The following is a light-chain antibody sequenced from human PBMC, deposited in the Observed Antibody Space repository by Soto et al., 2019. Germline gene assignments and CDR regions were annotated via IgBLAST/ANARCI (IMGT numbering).Light chain of an antibody. V-gene: IGKV3-11*01. CDR3: QQRTNWIFT. CDR1: QSVSNS. J-gene: IGKJ3*01. Sequence: EVVLTQSPATLSLSPGERATLSCRASQSVSNSLAWYQQKPGQAPRLLIYDASNRATGIPVRFSGSGSGTDFTLTISSLEPEYFAVYYCQQRTNWIFTFGPGTRVDIK. CDR2: DAS.